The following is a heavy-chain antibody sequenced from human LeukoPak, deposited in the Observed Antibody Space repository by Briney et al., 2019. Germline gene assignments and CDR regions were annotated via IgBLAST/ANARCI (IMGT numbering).Heavy chain of an antibody. CDR3: ARVRIGGSYYGSYYYYMDV. D-gene: IGHD1-26*01. Sequence: GGSLRPSCAASGFTFSRYSMNWVRQTPGKGLEWVASISIGSTYIYYADSVKGRFTISRDNAKNSLYLQMNSLRAEDTAVYYCARVRIGGSYYGSYYYYMDVWGKGTTVTVSS. CDR1: GFTFSRYS. CDR2: ISIGSTYI. V-gene: IGHV3-21*01. J-gene: IGHJ6*03.